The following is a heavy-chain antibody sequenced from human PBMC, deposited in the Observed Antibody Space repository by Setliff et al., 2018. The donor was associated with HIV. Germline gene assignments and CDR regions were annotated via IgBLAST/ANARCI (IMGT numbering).Heavy chain of an antibody. Sequence: PSETLSLTCTVSGDSTTSSTYYWGWIRQPPGRGLEWIGSVSYSGRTYYNPSLKSRVTISIDTSKNQFSLNLSSVTAADTAVYYCVRHNPTVVTDGYDIWGQGTKVTVSS. V-gene: IGHV4-39*01. CDR3: VRHNPTVVTDGYDI. CDR1: GDSTTSSTYY. CDR2: VSYSGRT. D-gene: IGHD2-21*02. J-gene: IGHJ3*02.